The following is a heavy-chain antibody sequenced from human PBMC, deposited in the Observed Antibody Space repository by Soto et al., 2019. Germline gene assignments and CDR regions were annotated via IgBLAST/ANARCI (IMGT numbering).Heavy chain of an antibody. V-gene: IGHV3-21*02. CDR3: ARNRLLAAIDDGNWSGMDV. CDR2: ISSSSSYI. J-gene: IGHJ6*02. Sequence: VQLLESGGGLVQPGGSLRLSCAASGFTFSIYAMSWVRQAPGKGLEWVSSISSSSSYIYYADSVKGRFTISRDNAKNSLYLQMNSLRAEDTAVYYCARNRLLAAIDDGNWSGMDVWGQGTTVTVSS. D-gene: IGHD1-1*01. CDR1: GFTFSIYA.